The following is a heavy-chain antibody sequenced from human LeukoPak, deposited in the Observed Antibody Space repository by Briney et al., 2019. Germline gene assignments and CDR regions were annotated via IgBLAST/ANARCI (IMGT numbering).Heavy chain of an antibody. J-gene: IGHJ3*02. CDR2: ISAYNGNT. V-gene: IGHV1-18*01. CDR1: GYTFTSYG. D-gene: IGHD3-22*01. CDR3: ARDEKGEGYYYDSSGYPDAFDI. Sequence: ASVKVSCKASGYTFTSYGIGWVRQAPGQGLEWMGWISAYNGNTNYAQKLQGRVTMTTDTSTSTAYMELRSLRSDDTAVYYCARDEKGEGYYYDSSGYPDAFDIWGQGTMVTVSS.